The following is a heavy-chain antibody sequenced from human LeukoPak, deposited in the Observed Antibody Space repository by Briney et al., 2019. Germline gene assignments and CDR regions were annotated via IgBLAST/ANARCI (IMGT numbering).Heavy chain of an antibody. CDR1: GFSLSTSGMC. D-gene: IGHD3-22*01. J-gene: IGHJ5*02. Sequence: RESGPALVKPTQTLTLTCTFSGFSLSTSGMCVSWIRQPPGKALEWLARIDWDDDKYYSTSLKTRLTISKDTSKNQVVLTMTNMDPVDTATYYCARIRSYDSSENWFDPWGQGPRSPSPQ. CDR2: IDWDDDK. V-gene: IGHV2-70*11. CDR3: ARIRSYDSSENWFDP.